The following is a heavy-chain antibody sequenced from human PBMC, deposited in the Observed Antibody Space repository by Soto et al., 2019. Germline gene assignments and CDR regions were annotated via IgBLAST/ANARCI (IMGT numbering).Heavy chain of an antibody. J-gene: IGHJ6*02. CDR1: GYTFTSYG. D-gene: IGHD2-8*01. CDR2: ISAYNGNT. CDR3: ARALNGFHYYYYYGMDV. Sequence: ASVKVSCKASGYTFTSYGISWVRQAPGQGLEWMGWISAYNGNTNYAQKLQGRVTMTTDTSTSTAYMELRSLRSDDTAVYYCARALNGFHYYYYYGMDVWGQGTTVTVSS. V-gene: IGHV1-18*01.